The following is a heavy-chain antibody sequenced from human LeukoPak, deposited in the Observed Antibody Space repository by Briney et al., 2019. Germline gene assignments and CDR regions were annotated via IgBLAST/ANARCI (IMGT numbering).Heavy chain of an antibody. CDR1: GFTVSSSY. CDR2: ILGNSMT. CDR3: VRDKGVGRTERFYS. D-gene: IGHD2-2*01. V-gene: IGHV3-53*01. J-gene: IGHJ4*02. Sequence: PGGSLRLSCAVSGFTVSSSYMTGVRQAPGKGLEWVSLILGNSMTTYADSVRGRFTISRDNSKNTLFLQMTNLRAEDTAVYYCVRDKGVGRTERFYSLSPGTLVTVSS.